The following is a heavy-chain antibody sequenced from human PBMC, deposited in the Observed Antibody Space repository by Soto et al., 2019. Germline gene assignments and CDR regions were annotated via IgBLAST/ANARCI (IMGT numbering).Heavy chain of an antibody. CDR3: VRDFGWYFRSGYMDV. V-gene: IGHV3-21*02. Sequence: EVQLVESGGGLVKPGGPRSLPGEASGSTSGPFRMNGVPKAPGKGLDWVSSINEDSSYIYYAHSLRGRFTISRDNAKESLYLQMNSLRAEDTAVYYCVRDFGWYFRSGYMDVWGDGATVTVSS. J-gene: IGHJ6*03. D-gene: IGHD3-3*01. CDR2: INEDSSYI. CDR1: GSTSGPFR.